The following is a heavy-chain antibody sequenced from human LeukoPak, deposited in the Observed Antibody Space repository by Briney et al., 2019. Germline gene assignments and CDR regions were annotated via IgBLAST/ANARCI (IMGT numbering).Heavy chain of an antibody. CDR1: GGTFIHYS. J-gene: IGHJ4*02. Sequence: GASVKVSCKASGGTFIHYSISWVRQAPGQGLEWMGGIIPVFGTTNYAQKFQGRVTITTDESTSTAYLELSSLRSEDTAVYYCARDWGAPHTLNFDSWGQGTLVTVSS. CDR3: ARDWGAPHTLNFDS. D-gene: IGHD1-26*01. CDR2: IIPVFGTT. V-gene: IGHV1-69*05.